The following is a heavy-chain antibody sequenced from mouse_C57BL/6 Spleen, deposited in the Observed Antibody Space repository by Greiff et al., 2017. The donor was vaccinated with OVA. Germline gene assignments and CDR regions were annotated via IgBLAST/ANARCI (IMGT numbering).Heavy chain of an antibody. CDR1: GFTFSDYY. CDR2: INYDGSST. CDR3: ARDDYGSAWFAY. V-gene: IGHV5-16*01. Sequence: VQLKESEGGLVQPGSSMKLSCTASGFTFSDYYMAWVRQVPEKGLEWVANINYDGSSTYYLDSLKSRFIISRDNAKNILYLQMSSLKSEDTATYYCARDDYGSAWFAYWGQGTLVTVSA. J-gene: IGHJ3*01. D-gene: IGHD1-1*01.